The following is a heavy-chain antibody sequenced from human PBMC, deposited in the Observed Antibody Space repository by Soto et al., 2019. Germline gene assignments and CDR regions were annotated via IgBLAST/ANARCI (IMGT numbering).Heavy chain of an antibody. CDR3: ASRDQGNSVDY. CDR1: GGSFTSNNW. J-gene: IGHJ4*02. V-gene: IGHV4-4*02. D-gene: IGHD5-12*01. Sequence: QVQLQESGPGLVKPSGTLSLTCAVSGGSFTSNNWWTWVRQPPGQGLEWIGEIYRTGSTNYNPSLKSRVTISLDKSENQFSLKVTSLTAADTAVYYCASRDQGNSVDYWGQGTLVTVSS. CDR2: IYRTGST.